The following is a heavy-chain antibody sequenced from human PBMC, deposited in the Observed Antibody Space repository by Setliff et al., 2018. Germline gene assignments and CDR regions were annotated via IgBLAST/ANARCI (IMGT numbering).Heavy chain of an antibody. CDR2: INGDGSST. CDR1: GLTFSRYW. CDR3: TRDWGAAGSTNAFDI. V-gene: IGHV3-74*01. Sequence: GESLKISCAASGLTFSRYWMHWVRQSPGQGLVWVARINGDGSSTSYADSVEGRFTVPRDNAKNTLYLQINSLGVDDTAMYYCTRDWGAAGSTNAFDIWGQGTMVTVSS. J-gene: IGHJ3*02. D-gene: IGHD6-25*01.